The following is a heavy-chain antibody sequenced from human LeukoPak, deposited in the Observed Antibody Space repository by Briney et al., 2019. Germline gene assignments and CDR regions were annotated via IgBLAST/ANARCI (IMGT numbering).Heavy chain of an antibody. CDR3: AKSDYIDYYMDV. CDR2: IYHSGTA. D-gene: IGHD4-11*01. J-gene: IGHJ6*03. Sequence: SETLSLTCTVSGGSISSGSYYWSWIRQPFGKGLEWIGYIYHSGTAAYNPSLKNRVTISVDWSTNQLSPKITSVTAADTAVYYCAKSDYIDYYMDVWGKGATVTVSS. CDR1: GGSISSGSYY. V-gene: IGHV4-30-2*01.